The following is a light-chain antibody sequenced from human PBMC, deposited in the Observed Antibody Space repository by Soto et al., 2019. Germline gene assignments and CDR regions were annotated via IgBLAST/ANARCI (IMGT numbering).Light chain of an antibody. CDR3: MQSIQLPRT. CDR1: QILLHSNGHYY. V-gene: IGKV2D-29*02. Sequence: EIVMTQSPLSLPVTPGEPASISCRSSQILLHSNGHYYVYWYLQRPGRSPQVLLYEVSKRFSGVPDRFSGSGSGTDFTLTITRVEAEDVGIYYCMQSIQLPRTFGRGTKVDIK. J-gene: IGKJ1*01. CDR2: EVS.